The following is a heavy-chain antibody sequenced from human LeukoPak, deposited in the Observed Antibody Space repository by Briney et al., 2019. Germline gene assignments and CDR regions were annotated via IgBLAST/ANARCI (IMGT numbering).Heavy chain of an antibody. V-gene: IGHV3-11*06. CDR3: ARGNRWGCGVGCYTSGFDP. J-gene: IGHJ5*01. Sequence: TGGSLRLSCAASGFTFSDYYMSWIRQAPGKGLEWVSYISSSSSYTNYADSVKGRFTISRDNAKNSLYLQMNSLRAEDTAVYYCARGNRWGCGVGCYTSGFDPWGQGTLVTVSS. CDR2: ISSSSSYT. CDR1: GFTFSDYY. D-gene: IGHD2-15*01.